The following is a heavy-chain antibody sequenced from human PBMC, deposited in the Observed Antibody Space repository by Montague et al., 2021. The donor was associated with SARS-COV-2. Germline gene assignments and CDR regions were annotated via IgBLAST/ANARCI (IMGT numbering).Heavy chain of an antibody. Sequence: SETLSLTCTVSGGSISSNSYYWGWIRQPPGQGLEWIGSIYYSGRHYYNPSRKSPVTMSVDTPKSHFSLNLSSVTAADTAVFYCVRGGYSDWLLPFASWGQGTLVTVSS. CDR2: IYYSGRH. J-gene: IGHJ5*02. D-gene: IGHD3-9*01. V-gene: IGHV4-39*02. CDR1: GGSISSNSYY. CDR3: VRGGYSDWLLPFAS.